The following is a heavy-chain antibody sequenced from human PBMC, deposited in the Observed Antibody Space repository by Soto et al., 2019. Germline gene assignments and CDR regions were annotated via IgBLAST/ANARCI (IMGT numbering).Heavy chain of an antibody. CDR1: GFAFSDYA. CDR2: ISVGAGDT. V-gene: IGHV3-23*01. J-gene: IGHJ4*02. CDR3: AKSSRITLVRGVTDY. Sequence: PGGSLRLSCAASGFAFSDYAMNWVRQAPGKGLEWVSAISVGAGDTYYADSVKGRFTISRDNSKNTLYLQMKSLRAEDTAIYYCAKSSRITLVRGVTDYWGQGTLVTVSS. D-gene: IGHD3-10*01.